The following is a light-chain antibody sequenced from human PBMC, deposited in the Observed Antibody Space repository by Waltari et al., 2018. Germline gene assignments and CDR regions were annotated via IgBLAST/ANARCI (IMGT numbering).Light chain of an antibody. V-gene: IGKV1-39*01. CDR1: QSISSY. CDR3: QQSYSTPLT. CDR2: AAS. Sequence: DIQMSEPPSSLYAAVVDRVTITRRAIQSISSYLNWYQQTPGKAPQLLIYAASSMQIGVPSRCSSSASATDCPLTSSSLEPEASASYYCQQSYSTPLTFGGGTKVEIK. J-gene: IGKJ4*01.